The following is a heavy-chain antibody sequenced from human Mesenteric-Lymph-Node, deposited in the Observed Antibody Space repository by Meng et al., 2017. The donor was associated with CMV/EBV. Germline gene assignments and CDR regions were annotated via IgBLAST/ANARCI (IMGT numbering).Heavy chain of an antibody. J-gene: IGHJ4*02. Sequence: GHYMHLVRQAPGQGLEWMGRINPNTGATNYAQKFQGRVTVTRDTSINSVYMELSGLTSDDTAVYYCARDRNPDYCSGASCYFYFDNWGQGALVTVSS. D-gene: IGHD2-15*01. V-gene: IGHV1-2*06. CDR2: INPNTGAT. CDR3: ARDRNPDYCSGASCYFYFDN. CDR1: GHY.